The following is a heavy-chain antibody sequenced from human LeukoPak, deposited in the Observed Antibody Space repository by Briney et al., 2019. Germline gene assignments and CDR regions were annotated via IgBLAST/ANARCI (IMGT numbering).Heavy chain of an antibody. CDR3: ASSGYSYGGENDAFDI. CDR2: IYYSGST. J-gene: IGHJ3*02. V-gene: IGHV4-39*07. Sequence: PSETLSLTCTVSGGSISSSSYYWGWIRQPPGKGLEWIGSIYYSGSTYYNPSLKSRVTISVDTSKNQFSLKLSSVTAADTAVYYCASSGYSYGGENDAFDIWGQGTMVTVSS. D-gene: IGHD5-18*01. CDR1: GGSISSSSYY.